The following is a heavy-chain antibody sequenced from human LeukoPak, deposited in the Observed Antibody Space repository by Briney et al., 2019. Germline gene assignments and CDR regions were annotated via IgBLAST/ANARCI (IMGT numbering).Heavy chain of an antibody. J-gene: IGHJ4*02. CDR2: IKQDGSEK. CDR3: ARATYYYDSSGYYYGGYYFDY. D-gene: IGHD3-22*01. V-gene: IGHV3-7*05. CDR1: GFTFSSYW. Sequence: GGSLRPSCAASGFTFSSYWMSWVRQAPGKGLEWVANIKQDGSEKYYVDSVKGRFTISRDNAKNSLYLQMNSLRAEDTAVYYCARATYYYDSSGYYYGGYYFDYWGQGTLVTLSS.